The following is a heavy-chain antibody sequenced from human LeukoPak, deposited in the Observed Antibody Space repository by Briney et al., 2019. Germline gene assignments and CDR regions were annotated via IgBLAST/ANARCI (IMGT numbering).Heavy chain of an antibody. CDR3: ASIAAAGTAFWFDP. CDR1: GFTVSSNY. D-gene: IGHD6-13*01. CDR2: IYSGGST. V-gene: IGHV3-66*02. Sequence: GGSLRLSCAASGFTVSSNYMSWVRQAPGKGLEWLSVIYSGGSTYYADSVKGRFTISRDNSKNTLYLQMNSLRAEDTAVYYCASIAAAGTAFWFDPWGQGTLVTVSS. J-gene: IGHJ5*02.